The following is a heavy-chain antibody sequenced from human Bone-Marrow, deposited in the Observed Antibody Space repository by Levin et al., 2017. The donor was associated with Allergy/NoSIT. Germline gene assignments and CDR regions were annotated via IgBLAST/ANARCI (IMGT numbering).Heavy chain of an antibody. CDR3: ARDQGAVTGTGFDAFDF. J-gene: IGHJ3*01. V-gene: IGHV1-3*01. D-gene: IGHD6-19*01. CDR2: IRPGTGDT. CDR1: GYNFNTWL. Sequence: VASVKVSCKASGYNFNTWLLHWVRQAPGQGLEWMGWIRPGTGDTEYSEKFQDRVTITSDTSARIAYMELNSLRSEDTAIYFCARDQGAVTGTGFDAFDFWGQGTMVTVSS.